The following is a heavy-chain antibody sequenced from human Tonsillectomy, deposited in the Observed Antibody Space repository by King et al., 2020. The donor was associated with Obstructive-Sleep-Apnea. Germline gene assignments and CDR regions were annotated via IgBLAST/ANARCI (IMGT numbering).Heavy chain of an antibody. CDR3: ARAGGYSSSWYVLH. D-gene: IGHD6-13*01. CDR2: IYHSGNT. V-gene: IGHV4-38-2*02. Sequence: QVQLQESGPGLVKPSETLSLTCTVSGYSISSGYYWGWIRQPPGKGLEWIGSIYHSGNTYYNPSLKSRVTISVDTSRNQFSLKLSSVTAADTAVYYCARAGGYSSSWYVLHWGQGALVTVSS. CDR1: GYSISSGYY. J-gene: IGHJ4*02.